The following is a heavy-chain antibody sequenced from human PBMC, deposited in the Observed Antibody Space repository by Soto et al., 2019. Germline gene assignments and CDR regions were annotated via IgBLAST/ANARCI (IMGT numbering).Heavy chain of an antibody. CDR3: AIGGSGSYYNPYYFDY. CDR1: GGSISSSNW. V-gene: IGHV4-4*02. D-gene: IGHD3-10*01. CDR2: IYHSGST. J-gene: IGHJ4*02. Sequence: SETLSLTCAVSGGSISSSNWWSWVRQPPGKGLEWIGEIYHSGSTNYNPSLKSRVTISVDKSKNQFSLKLSSVTAADTAVYYCAIGGSGSYYNPYYFDYWGQGTLVTVSS.